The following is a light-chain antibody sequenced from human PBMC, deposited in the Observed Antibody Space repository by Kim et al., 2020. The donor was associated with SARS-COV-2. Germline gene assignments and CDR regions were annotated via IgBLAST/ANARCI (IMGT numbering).Light chain of an antibody. J-gene: IGLJ3*02. CDR1: NIGSKS. CDR3: QVWDRSTNRV. CDR2: YDT. Sequence: VAPGKTARITCGGHNIGSKSVHWYQQKPGQAPVVVIYYDTGRPSGVPERFSGSNSGDTATLTISRVEAGDEADYYCQVWDRSTNRVFGGGTQLTVL. V-gene: IGLV3-21*04.